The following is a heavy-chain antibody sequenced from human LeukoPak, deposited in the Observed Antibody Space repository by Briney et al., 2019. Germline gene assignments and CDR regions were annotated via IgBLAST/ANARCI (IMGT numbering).Heavy chain of an antibody. CDR2: ISAYNGKT. J-gene: IGHJ4*02. V-gene: IGHV1-18*01. CDR1: RYTFTSYG. CDR3: ARGGSGGILWFGEPFDY. D-gene: IGHD3-10*01. Sequence: ASVQVCCKASRYTFTSYGISWVRQAPGQGLEWMGWISAYNGKTNYEQKLQGRVTMTTDTATSTAYMELRSLRSDDTAVYYCARGGSGGILWFGEPFDYWGQGTLVTVSS.